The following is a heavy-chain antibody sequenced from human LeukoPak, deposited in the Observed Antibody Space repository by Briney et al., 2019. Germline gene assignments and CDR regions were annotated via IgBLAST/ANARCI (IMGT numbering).Heavy chain of an antibody. Sequence: SQTLSLTCTVSGGSISSGGYYWSWILQHPGKGLEWIGYIYYSGSTYYNPSLKSRVTISVDTSKNQFSLKLSSVTAADTAVYYCARMDWNDSQYYFDYWGQGTLVTVSS. CDR3: ARMDWNDSQYYFDY. J-gene: IGHJ4*02. CDR1: GGSISSGGYY. V-gene: IGHV4-31*03. D-gene: IGHD1-1*01. CDR2: IYYSGST.